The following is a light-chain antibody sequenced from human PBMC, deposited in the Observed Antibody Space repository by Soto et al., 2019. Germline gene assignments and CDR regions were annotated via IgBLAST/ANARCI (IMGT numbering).Light chain of an antibody. CDR3: SSHTSTSTWV. CDR1: SSDIGDYNY. J-gene: IGLJ3*02. V-gene: IGLV2-14*01. Sequence: QSVLTQPASVSGSPGQSITISCTGTSSDIGDYNYVSWYQQHPGKAPKLIIFEVGDRPSGVSNRFSGSKSGYTASLTISGLQAEDEADYYCSSHTSTSTWVFGAGTQLTVL. CDR2: EVG.